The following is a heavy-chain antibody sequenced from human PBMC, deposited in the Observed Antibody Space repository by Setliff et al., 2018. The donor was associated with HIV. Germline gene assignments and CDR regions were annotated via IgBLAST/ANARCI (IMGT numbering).Heavy chain of an antibody. CDR1: GGSISSSNNY. CDR2: IYYSGST. CDR3: ARQQTVLFVDY. Sequence: LSLTCTVSGGSISSSNNYWGWIRQPPGKGLEWIGSIYYSGSTHYNPSLKSRVTMSVDTSKNQFSLELTSVTAADMALYYCARQQTVLFVDYWGQGTLVTVSS. D-gene: IGHD2-21*01. J-gene: IGHJ4*02. V-gene: IGHV4-39*01.